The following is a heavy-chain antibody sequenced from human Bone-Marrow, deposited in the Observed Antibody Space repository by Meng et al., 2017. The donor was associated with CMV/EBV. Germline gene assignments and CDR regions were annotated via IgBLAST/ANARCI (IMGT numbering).Heavy chain of an antibody. CDR2: IYPSDSDT. D-gene: IGHD1-26*01. J-gene: IGHJ5*02. V-gene: IGHV5-51*01. CDR1: GYDFNTSW. Sequence: KGSGYDFNTSWIAWVSQMPGKGLEWMGIIYPSDSDTRYSPSFQGQVTISVDKSISTAYLQWSSLKASDAAMYYCARPMGSGRTAWFEPWGQGTLVTVSS. CDR3: ARPMGSGRTAWFEP.